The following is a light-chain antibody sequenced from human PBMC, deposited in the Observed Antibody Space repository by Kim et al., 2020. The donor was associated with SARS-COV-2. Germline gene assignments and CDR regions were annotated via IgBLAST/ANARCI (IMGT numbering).Light chain of an antibody. CDR1: SSDVGGYNF. J-gene: IGLJ1*01. Sequence: AVTISCTGTSSDVGGYNFVAWHQQQPAKAPKRIIYDVNKRPSGVPNRFSGCKSGNTASLTVSGLQAEDEADYYCSSYAGTNNFYVFGTGTKVTVL. V-gene: IGLV2-8*01. CDR2: DVN. CDR3: SSYAGTNNFYV.